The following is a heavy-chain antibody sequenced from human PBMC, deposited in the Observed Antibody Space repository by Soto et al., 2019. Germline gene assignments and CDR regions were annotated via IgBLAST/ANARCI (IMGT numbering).Heavy chain of an antibody. CDR1: GYSFTSYW. CDR3: ARAAAAGKIYYGMDV. Sequence: PGESLKISCKGSGYSFTSYWIGWVRQMPGKGLEWMGIIYPGDSDTRYSPSFQGQVTISADKSISTAYLQWSSLKASDTAMYYCARAAAAGKIYYGMDVWGQGTTVTVSS. V-gene: IGHV5-51*01. J-gene: IGHJ6*02. CDR2: IYPGDSDT. D-gene: IGHD6-13*01.